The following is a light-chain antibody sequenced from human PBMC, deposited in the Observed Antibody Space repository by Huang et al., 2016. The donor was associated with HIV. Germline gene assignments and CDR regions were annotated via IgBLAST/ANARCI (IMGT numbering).Light chain of an antibody. CDR2: AAS. Sequence: DIQLTQSPSSLSASPGVRVTLTCRTSQNIDTFLAWYPQKPGGVPKLLIYAASTLQSGVPSRFSGRGSGTDFALTISSLQPEDAATYYCQRYNIAPRAFGQGTTV. CDR1: QNIDTF. CDR3: QRYNIAPRA. J-gene: IGKJ1*01. V-gene: IGKV1-27*01.